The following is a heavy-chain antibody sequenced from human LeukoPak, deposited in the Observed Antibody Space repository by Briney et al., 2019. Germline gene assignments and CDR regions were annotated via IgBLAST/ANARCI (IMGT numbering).Heavy chain of an antibody. D-gene: IGHD1-7*01. CDR1: GFTFNGYN. CDR3: AVITGTYDAFDI. J-gene: IGHJ3*02. V-gene: IGHV3-48*04. CDR2: ISSSSSII. Sequence: GGSLRLSCAASGFTFNGYNMNWVRQAPGKGLEWVSYISSSSSIIYYADSVKGRFTIFRDNAKNSLYLQMNSLRAEDMALYYCAVITGTYDAFDIWGQGTMVTVSS.